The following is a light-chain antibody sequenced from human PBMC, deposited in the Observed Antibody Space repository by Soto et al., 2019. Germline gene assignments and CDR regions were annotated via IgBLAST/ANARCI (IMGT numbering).Light chain of an antibody. CDR2: TNN. V-gene: IGLV1-44*01. Sequence: QSVLTQPPSASGTPGQRVTISCSGSSSNIGSTTVSWYQQLPGTAPKLLIYTNNQRPSGVPDRFSGSKSDTSASLAISGLQSEDEADYYCAAWDDSLNGWVFGGGTKVTVL. CDR3: AAWDDSLNGWV. CDR1: SSNIGSTT. J-gene: IGLJ3*02.